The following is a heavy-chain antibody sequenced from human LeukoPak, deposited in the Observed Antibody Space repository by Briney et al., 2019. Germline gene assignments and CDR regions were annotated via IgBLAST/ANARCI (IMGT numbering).Heavy chain of an antibody. D-gene: IGHD1-26*01. V-gene: IGHV4-34*01. CDR1: GGSFSGYY. CDR3: ASLPRRSRDY. CDR2: INHSGST. Sequence: SETLSLTCAVYGGSFSGYYWSWIRQPPGKWLEWIGEINHSGSTNYNPSLKSRVTISVDTSKNQFSLKLSSVTAADTAVYYCASLPRRSRDYWGQGTLVTVSS. J-gene: IGHJ4*02.